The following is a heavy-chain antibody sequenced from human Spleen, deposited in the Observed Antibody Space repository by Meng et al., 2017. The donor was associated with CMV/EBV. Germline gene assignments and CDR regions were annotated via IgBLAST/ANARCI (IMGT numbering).Heavy chain of an antibody. J-gene: IGHJ2*01. V-gene: IGHV4-39*01. CDR1: GGSISSSRYY. Sequence: SETLSLTCTVSGGSISSSRYYWGWIRQTPGKGLEWIVSHDYSGSAYYNPSLKSQVTVFVDTSKNQLSLKLSSVTAADTAVYYCARRVPYTTPFGVIIDYYFDLWGRGTLVTVSS. CDR2: HDYSGSA. CDR3: ARRVPYTTPFGVIIDYYFDL. D-gene: IGHD3-3*01.